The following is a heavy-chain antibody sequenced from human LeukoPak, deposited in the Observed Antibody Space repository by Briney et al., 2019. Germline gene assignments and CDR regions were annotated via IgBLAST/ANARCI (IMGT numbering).Heavy chain of an antibody. Sequence: PGGSLRLSCTVSGFTFSNNWMNWVRQAPGKGLEWVGRIKSKTDGGTTDYAAPVKGRFTLSRDDSKNTLFLQMNSLKTEDTAVYYCTTLSHCNTISCQDCWGQGTLVTVSS. CDR2: IKSKTDGGTT. V-gene: IGHV3-15*01. CDR1: GFTFSNNW. J-gene: IGHJ4*02. D-gene: IGHD2-2*01. CDR3: TTLSHCNTISCQDC.